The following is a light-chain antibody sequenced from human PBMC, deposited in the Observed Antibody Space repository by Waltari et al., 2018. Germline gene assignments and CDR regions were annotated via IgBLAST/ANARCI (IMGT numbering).Light chain of an antibody. CDR3: SSYTSSSTYV. J-gene: IGLJ1*01. CDR2: DVS. Sequence: QSALTQPASVSGSPGQSIPIPCTATSSDVGGYTYASCYQQHPGKAPKLMIYDVSNRPSGVSNRFSGSKSGNTASLTISGLQAEDEADYYCSSYTSSSTYVFGTGTKVTVL. V-gene: IGLV2-14*01. CDR1: SSDVGGYTY.